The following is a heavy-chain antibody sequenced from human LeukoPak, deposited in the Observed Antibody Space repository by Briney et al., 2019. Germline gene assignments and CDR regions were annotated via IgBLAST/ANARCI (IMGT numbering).Heavy chain of an antibody. CDR2: ISYDGNTK. V-gene: IGHV3-30*04. J-gene: IGHJ5*02. Sequence: GRSLRLSCAASGFTFINYAMHWVRQAPDKGLEWVAIISYDGNTKYYVDSVKGRFTISRDNSKNTLYLQMNSLRAEDTAVYYCARHSSRWYDGGINWFDPWGQGTLVTVSS. D-gene: IGHD6-19*01. CDR3: ARHSSRWYDGGINWFDP. CDR1: GFTFINYA.